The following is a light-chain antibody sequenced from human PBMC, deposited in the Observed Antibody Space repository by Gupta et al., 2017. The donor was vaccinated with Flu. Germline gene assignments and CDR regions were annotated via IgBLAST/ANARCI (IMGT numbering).Light chain of an antibody. V-gene: IGLV2-14*01. CDR1: RSDVGDYNY. J-gene: IGLJ3*02. Sequence: SSTISCTGNRSDVGDYNYVSWYQQDPGKAPKLLIYEVTNRPSGVSNRFSGSKSGNTASLTISGLQAEDESDYYCCSYTSTRTVVFGGGTKLTVL. CDR3: CSYTSTRTVV. CDR2: EVT.